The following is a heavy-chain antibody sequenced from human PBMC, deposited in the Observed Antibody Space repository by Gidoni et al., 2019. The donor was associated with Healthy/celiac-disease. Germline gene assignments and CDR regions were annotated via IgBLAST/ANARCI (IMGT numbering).Heavy chain of an antibody. CDR2: IRSKANSYAT. CDR3: TRRYYDSSGYYYEVFDY. CDR1: GFTFIGSA. V-gene: IGHV3-73*01. J-gene: IGHJ4*02. D-gene: IGHD3-22*01. Sequence: EVQLVESGGGLVQPGGSLKLSCAASGFTFIGSALHWVRQASGKGLEWVGRIRSKANSYATAYAASVKGRFTISRDDSKNTAYLQMNSLKTEDTAVYYCTRRYYDSSGYYYEVFDYWGQGTLVTVSS.